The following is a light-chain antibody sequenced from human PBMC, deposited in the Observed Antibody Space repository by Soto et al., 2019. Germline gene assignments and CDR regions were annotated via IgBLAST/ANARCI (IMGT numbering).Light chain of an antibody. Sequence: QAVVTQEPSLTVSPGGTVTLTCGSSTGVVTSGHYPYWFQQKPGQAPRTLIYDTSNKHSWTPARFSGSLLGGKAALTLSGAQPEDEAEYYCLLSYNGPYVFGTGTKV. J-gene: IGLJ1*01. CDR2: DTS. CDR3: LLSYNGPYV. CDR1: TGVVTSGHY. V-gene: IGLV7-46*01.